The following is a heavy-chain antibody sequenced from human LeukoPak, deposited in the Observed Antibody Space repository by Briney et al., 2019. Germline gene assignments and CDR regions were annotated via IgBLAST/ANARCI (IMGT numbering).Heavy chain of an antibody. D-gene: IGHD5-18*01. J-gene: IGHJ4*02. Sequence: SETLSLTCSVSGGSISSGPYFWSWIRQPPGKGLEWIGYIYHSGSTYYNPSLKSRVTISVDRSKNQFSLKLSSVTAADTAVYYCARGSGDTAMVTTFDYWGQGTLVTVSS. CDR2: IYHSGST. V-gene: IGHV4-30-2*01. CDR1: GGSISSGPYF. CDR3: ARGSGDTAMVTTFDY.